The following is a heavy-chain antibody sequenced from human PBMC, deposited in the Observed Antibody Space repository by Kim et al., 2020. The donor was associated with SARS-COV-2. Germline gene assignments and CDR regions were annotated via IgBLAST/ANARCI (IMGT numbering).Heavy chain of an antibody. Sequence: SETLSLTCAVYGGSFSGYYWSWIRQPPGKGLEWIGEINHSGSTNYNPSLKSRVTISVDTSKNQFSLKLSSVTAADTAVYYCARVSVVPAAQDFDYWGQGTLVTVSS. D-gene: IGHD2-2*01. CDR3: ARVSVVPAAQDFDY. CDR1: GGSFSGYY. J-gene: IGHJ4*02. CDR2: INHSGST. V-gene: IGHV4-34*01.